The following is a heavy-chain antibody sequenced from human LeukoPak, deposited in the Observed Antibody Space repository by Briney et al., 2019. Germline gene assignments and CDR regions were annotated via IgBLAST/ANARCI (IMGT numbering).Heavy chain of an antibody. CDR1: GYSFTSNY. CDR2: IYPRDGST. Sequence: GASVKVSCKVSGYSFTSNYIHWVRQAPGQGLEWMGMIYPRDGSTSYAQRFQDRVTVTRDTSTSTVHMELSGLRSEDTAVYYCARDQEGFDYWGQGTQVTVSS. V-gene: IGHV1-46*01. CDR3: ARDQEGFDY. J-gene: IGHJ4*02.